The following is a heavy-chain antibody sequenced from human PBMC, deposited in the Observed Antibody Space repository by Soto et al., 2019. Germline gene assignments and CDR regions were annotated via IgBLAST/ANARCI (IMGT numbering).Heavy chain of an antibody. Sequence: PGESLKISCKGSGYRFTSSWIGWVRQMPGKGLEWMGIIYPGDSYTRYSPSFQGQVTISADKSISTAYLQWSSLKASDTAMYYCARSESSSEQSYYCYYMDFWGKGTTVTVSS. CDR3: ARSESSSEQSYYCYYMDF. D-gene: IGHD6-6*01. CDR2: IYPGDSYT. J-gene: IGHJ6*03. V-gene: IGHV5-51*01. CDR1: GYRFTSSW.